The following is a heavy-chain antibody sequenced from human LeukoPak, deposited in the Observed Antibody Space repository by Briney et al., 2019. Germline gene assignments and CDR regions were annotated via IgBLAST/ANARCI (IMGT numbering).Heavy chain of an antibody. CDR3: AAAVNTGRAEHY. J-gene: IGHJ4*02. CDR1: GFTFSSYS. Sequence: GGSLRLSCAASGFTFSSYSMNWVRQAPGKGLEWVSSISSSGTYIYYADSVKGRFTISRDNSKNTLFLHINGLSAGDTAVYYCAAAVNTGRAEHYWGQGTLVTVSS. D-gene: IGHD4-17*01. V-gene: IGHV3-21*04. CDR2: ISSSGTYI.